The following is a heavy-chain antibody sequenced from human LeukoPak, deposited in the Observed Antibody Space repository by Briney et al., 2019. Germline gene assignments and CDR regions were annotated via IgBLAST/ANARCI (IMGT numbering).Heavy chain of an antibody. V-gene: IGHV3-33*06. Sequence: GMSLRLSCAASGFSFSTYAMHWVRQAPGKGLDWVAMIWSDGSNEYYADSVKGRFTISRDNSKNTLYLQMNSLRAEDTAVYYCAKDFGPYTIHGVFRDWGQGTLVAVSS. CDR3: AKDFGPYTIHGVFRD. CDR2: IWSDGSNE. J-gene: IGHJ4*02. CDR1: GFSFSTYA. D-gene: IGHD3-16*01.